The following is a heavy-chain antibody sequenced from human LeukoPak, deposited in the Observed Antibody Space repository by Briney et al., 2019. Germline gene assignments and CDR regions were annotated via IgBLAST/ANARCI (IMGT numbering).Heavy chain of an antibody. V-gene: IGHV3-23*01. CDR2: ISGSGGST. Sequence: GGSLRLSCAASGFTFSSYAMSWVRQAPGKGLEWVSAISGSGGSTYYADSVKGRFTISRDNSKNTLYLQMSSLRAEDTAVYYCAKDLEMATFHFDYWGQGTLVTVSS. CDR3: AKDLEMATFHFDY. CDR1: GFTFSSYA. D-gene: IGHD5-24*01. J-gene: IGHJ4*02.